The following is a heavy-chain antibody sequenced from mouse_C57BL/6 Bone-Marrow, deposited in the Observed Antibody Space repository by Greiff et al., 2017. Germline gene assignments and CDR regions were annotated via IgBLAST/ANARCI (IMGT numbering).Heavy chain of an antibody. J-gene: IGHJ2*01. CDR1: GYTFTSYG. D-gene: IGHD1-1*01. V-gene: IGHV1-81*01. CDR3: ARAYYYGSSDGY. CDR2: IYPRSGNT. Sequence: QVQLKQSGAELARPGASVKLSCKASGYTFTSYGISWVKQSTGQGLEWIGEIYPRSGNTYYNEKFKGKATLTADKSSSTAYMELRSLTSEDSAVYFCARAYYYGSSDGYWGQGTTLTVSS.